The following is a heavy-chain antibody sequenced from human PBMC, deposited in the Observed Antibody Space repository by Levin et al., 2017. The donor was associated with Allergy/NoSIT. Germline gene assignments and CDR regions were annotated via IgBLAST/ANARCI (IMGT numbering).Heavy chain of an antibody. CDR3: ARMGHHSDNSGYYPHFDS. Sequence: SGPTLVKPTETLTLTCTFSGFSLNSNGMCVSWIRQPPGKALEWLAFIDWEDAKYYSTSLKTRLTISKDTSKTQEVLTLTNMDTVDTGTYFCARMGHHSDNSGYYPHFDSWGQGTLVTVSS. CDR2: IDWEDAK. J-gene: IGHJ4*02. CDR1: GFSLNSNGMC. V-gene: IGHV2-70*01. D-gene: IGHD3-22*01.